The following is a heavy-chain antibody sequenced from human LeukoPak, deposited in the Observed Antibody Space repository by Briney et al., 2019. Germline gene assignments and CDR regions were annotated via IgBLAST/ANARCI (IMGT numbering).Heavy chain of an antibody. V-gene: IGHV1-2*02. CDR3: ARGTGDSGSYGGGY. CDR2: INPNTGGT. CDR1: GYTFTGYY. Sequence: GASVKVSCKASGYTFTGYYMHWVRQAPGQGLDWMGWINPNTGGTNYAQKFQGRVTMTRDTSISTAYMELSSLRSEDTAVYYCARGTGDSGSYGGGYWGQGTLVTVSS. D-gene: IGHD1-26*01. J-gene: IGHJ4*02.